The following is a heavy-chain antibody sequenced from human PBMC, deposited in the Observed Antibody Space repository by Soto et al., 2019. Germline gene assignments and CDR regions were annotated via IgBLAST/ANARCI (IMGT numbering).Heavy chain of an antibody. Sequence: QVQLLQSGAEVKKPGSSVRDSCEASGGTFRTYAISWVRQAPGQGLEWMGGIIPIFGTVNYAQKFQGRVTITADESTTTVYMDLRSLRSEDTAVYYCAKGAVAGTPTSYYYYGMDVWGQGTTVTVSS. CDR1: GGTFRTYA. D-gene: IGHD6-19*01. J-gene: IGHJ6*02. CDR2: IIPIFGTV. V-gene: IGHV1-69*12. CDR3: AKGAVAGTPTSYYYYGMDV.